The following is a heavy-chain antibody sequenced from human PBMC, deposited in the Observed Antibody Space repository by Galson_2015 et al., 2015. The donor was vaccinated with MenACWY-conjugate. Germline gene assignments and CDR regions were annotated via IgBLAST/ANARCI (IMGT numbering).Heavy chain of an antibody. D-gene: IGHD3-22*01. CDR1: GGTFSSYA. V-gene: IGHV1-69*13. CDR3: ARSTMIVVVTLSPNNGMDV. CDR2: IIPIFGTA. Sequence: SVKVSCKASGGTFSSYAISWVRQAPGQGLEWMGGIIPIFGTANYAQKFQGRVTITADESTSTAYMELSSLRSEDTAVYYCARSTMIVVVTLSPNNGMDVWGQGTTVTVSS. J-gene: IGHJ6*02.